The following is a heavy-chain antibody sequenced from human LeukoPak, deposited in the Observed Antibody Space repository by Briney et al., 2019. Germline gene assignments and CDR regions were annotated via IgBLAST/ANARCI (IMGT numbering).Heavy chain of an antibody. D-gene: IGHD6-13*01. J-gene: IGHJ4*02. CDR1: GYTLTELS. CDR3: ATGIAAAGNLDC. CDR2: FDPEDGET. Sequence: ASVKVSCKVSGYTLTELSMHWVRQAPGKGLEWMGGFDPEDGETIYAQKFQGRVTMTEDTSTDTAYMELSSLRSEDTAVYYCATGIAAAGNLDCWGQGTLVTVSS. V-gene: IGHV1-24*01.